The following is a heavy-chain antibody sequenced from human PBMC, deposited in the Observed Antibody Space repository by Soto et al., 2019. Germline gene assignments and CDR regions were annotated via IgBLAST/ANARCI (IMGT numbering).Heavy chain of an antibody. Sequence: QITLKESGPTLVKPTQTLMLTCTFSGFSLSPSGVAVGWIRQPPGKALEWLAHIYWDDDKRYSPSLKRRLSITKGNTKNPVVLTITNMDPVETATYYCAHEIAVAGTFSFGYWGQGILVSVSP. CDR3: AHEIAVAGTFSFGY. D-gene: IGHD6-19*01. V-gene: IGHV2-5*02. CDR2: IYWDDDK. CDR1: GFSLSPSGVA. J-gene: IGHJ4*02.